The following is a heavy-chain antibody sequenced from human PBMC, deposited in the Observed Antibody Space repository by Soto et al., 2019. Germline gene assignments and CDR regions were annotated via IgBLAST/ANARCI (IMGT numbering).Heavy chain of an antibody. D-gene: IGHD3-9*01. V-gene: IGHV3-23*01. CDR1: GFTFSSYA. Sequence: GGSLRLSCAASGFTFSSYAMSWVRQAPGKGLEWISAISGSGGSTYYADSVKGRFTISRDNSKNTLYLQMNSLRAEDTAVYYCAKTKNYDILTGYYGPLDPYNIHYFDYWGQGTLVXVSS. CDR3: AKTKNYDILTGYYGPLDPYNIHYFDY. J-gene: IGHJ4*02. CDR2: ISGSGGST.